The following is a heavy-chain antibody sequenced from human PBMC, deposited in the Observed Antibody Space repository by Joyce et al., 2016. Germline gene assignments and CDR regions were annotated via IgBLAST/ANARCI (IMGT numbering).Heavy chain of an antibody. J-gene: IGHJ4*02. CDR3: ARLGSRSGLDY. CDR2: MEPIDSYI. CDR1: GYSFGSYW. V-gene: IGHV5-10-1*03. D-gene: IGHD6-13*01. Sequence: EVQLVQSGGEVKKPGESLKISCKSSGYSFGSYWIAWVRQMPGKGLEWMGTMEPIDSYIEYSPSVQGHVTISVDKSIKTASLQWDSLKASDTAMYYCARLGSRSGLDYWGQGTLVSVSS.